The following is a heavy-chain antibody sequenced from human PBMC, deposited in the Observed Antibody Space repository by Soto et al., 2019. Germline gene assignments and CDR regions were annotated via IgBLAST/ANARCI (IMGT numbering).Heavy chain of an antibody. CDR1: GGSFSGYY. D-gene: IGHD2-8*01. Sequence: SETLSLTCAVYGGSFSGYYWSWIRQPPGKGLEWIGEINHSGSTNYNPSLKSRVTISVDTSKNQFSLKLSSVTAADTAVYYCARVLGYCTNGVCYDLKRPQYYYYYHMDDWGKGTTVTVAS. J-gene: IGHJ6*03. CDR2: INHSGST. V-gene: IGHV4-34*01. CDR3: ARVLGYCTNGVCYDLKRPQYYYYYHMDD.